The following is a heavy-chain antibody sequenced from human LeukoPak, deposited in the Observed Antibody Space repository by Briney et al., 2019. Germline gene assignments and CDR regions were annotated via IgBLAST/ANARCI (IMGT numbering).Heavy chain of an antibody. CDR3: AKDRHSYYYDSSGYPH. CDR2: ISGSGGST. D-gene: IGHD3-22*01. CDR1: GFTFSSYA. J-gene: IGHJ4*02. V-gene: IGHV3-23*01. Sequence: GGSLRLSCAASGFTFSSYAMTWVRQAPGKGLEWVSAISGSGGSTYYADSVKGRFTISRDNSKNTLYLQMNSLRAEDTAVYYCAKDRHSYYYDSSGYPHWGQGTLVTVSS.